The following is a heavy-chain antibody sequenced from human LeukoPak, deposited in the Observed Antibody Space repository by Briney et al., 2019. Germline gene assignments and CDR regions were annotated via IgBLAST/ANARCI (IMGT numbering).Heavy chain of an antibody. Sequence: ASVKVSCKASGYTITNYDINWVRQATGQALEWVGWMNPNSGNRGYAESFQGRVTMTMNTSVNTAYMELITLTSEDTAVYYCAGVPTYFDRVWGISETQEFDYWGQGTLVTVSS. CDR2: MNPNSGNR. D-gene: IGHD3-16*01. V-gene: IGHV1-8*01. CDR3: AGVPTYFDRVWGISETQEFDY. J-gene: IGHJ4*02. CDR1: GYTITNYD.